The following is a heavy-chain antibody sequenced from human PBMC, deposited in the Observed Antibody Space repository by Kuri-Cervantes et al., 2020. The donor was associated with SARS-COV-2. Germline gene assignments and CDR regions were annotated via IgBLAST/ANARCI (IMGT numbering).Heavy chain of an antibody. J-gene: IGHJ5*02. V-gene: IGHV3-23*01. CDR3: AKAGGIEIPAATNWFDP. CDR2: IGGSGGNT. D-gene: IGHD2-2*01. CDR1: GFTFSSHW. Sequence: GGSLRLSCAASGFTFSSHWMYWVRQAPGKGLEWVSGIGGSGGNTYYADSVKGRFTISRDNSKNTLYLQMTSLSAGDTAIYYCAKAGGIEIPAATNWFDPWGQGTLVTVSS.